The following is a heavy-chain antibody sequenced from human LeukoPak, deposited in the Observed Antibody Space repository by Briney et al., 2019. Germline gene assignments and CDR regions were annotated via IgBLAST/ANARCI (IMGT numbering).Heavy chain of an antibody. CDR2: IRSYSSYI. J-gene: IGHJ6*03. Sequence: PGGSLRLSCAASGFTFSNYEMHWVRQAPGKGLEWVASIRSYSSYIHYADSVKGRFTISRDDAKKSLYLQMNSLRAEETAVYFCARYAEVYYYVDVWGTGTTVTVSS. V-gene: IGHV3-21*01. CDR3: ARYAEVYYYVDV. CDR1: GFTFSNYE. D-gene: IGHD2-8*01.